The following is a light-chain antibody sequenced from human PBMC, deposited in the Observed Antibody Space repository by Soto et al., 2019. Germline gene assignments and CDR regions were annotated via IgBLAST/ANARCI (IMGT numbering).Light chain of an antibody. CDR1: QTISNW. J-gene: IGKJ1*01. Sequence: DIQMTQSPSTLSGSVGDRVTITCRASQTISNWLAWYQKKPGKAPKLLIYKASTLKSGVPSRFSGSGSGTEFALTISSLQPDDFATYYCQHYNSYSEAFGHGTKVDIK. V-gene: IGKV1-5*03. CDR3: QHYNSYSEA. CDR2: KAS.